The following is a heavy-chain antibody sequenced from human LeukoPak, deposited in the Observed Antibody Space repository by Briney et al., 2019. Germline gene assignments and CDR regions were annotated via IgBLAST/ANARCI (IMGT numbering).Heavy chain of an antibody. V-gene: IGHV3-7*01. CDR2: IKQDGSEK. CDR1: GCTFSSYW. CDR3: ARDRFGHYGSSGSIPGAMDY. D-gene: IGHD3-22*01. J-gene: IGHJ4*02. Sequence: GGSLRLSCAASGCTFSSYWMSWVRQAPGKGLEWVANIKQDGSEKYYVDSVKGRFTISRDNAKNSLYLQMNSLRAEDTAVYYCARDRFGHYGSSGSIPGAMDYWGQGTLVTVSS.